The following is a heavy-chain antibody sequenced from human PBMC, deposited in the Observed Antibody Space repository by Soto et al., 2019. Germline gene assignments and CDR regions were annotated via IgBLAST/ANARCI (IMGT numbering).Heavy chain of an antibody. Sequence: ASVKVSCKASGYTFTGYYMHWVRQAPGQGLEWMGWINPNSGGTNYAQKFQGRVTMTTDTSMSTAYMELRSLRSDDTAVYYCARDTSNYISHNWFDPWGQGTLVTVSS. D-gene: IGHD4-4*01. CDR2: INPNSGGT. J-gene: IGHJ5*02. CDR3: ARDTSNYISHNWFDP. CDR1: GYTFTGYY. V-gene: IGHV1-2*02.